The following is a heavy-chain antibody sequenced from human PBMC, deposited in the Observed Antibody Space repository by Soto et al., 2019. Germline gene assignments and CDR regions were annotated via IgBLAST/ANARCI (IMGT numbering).Heavy chain of an antibody. D-gene: IGHD2-21*01. CDR1: GGTFSSYT. J-gene: IGHJ4*02. Sequence: ASVKVSCKASGGTFSSYTISWVRQAPGKGLEWMGRIIPILGIANYAQKFQGRVTITADKSTSTAYMELSSLRSEDTAVYYCARDGVICGGDCFDYWGQGTLVTVSS. V-gene: IGHV1-69*04. CDR3: ARDGVICGGDCFDY. CDR2: IIPILGIA.